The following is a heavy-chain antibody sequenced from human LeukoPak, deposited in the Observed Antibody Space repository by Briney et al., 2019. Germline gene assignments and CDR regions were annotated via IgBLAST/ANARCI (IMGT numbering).Heavy chain of an antibody. CDR2: INPSGGST. V-gene: IGHV1-46*01. CDR3: SRDRSGYDGGLIDY. D-gene: IGHD5-12*01. Sequence: ASVKVSCKASGYTFTSYYMHWVRQAPGQGLEWMGIINPSGGSTSYAQKFQGRGTMTRDMSTSTVYMELSRLRSDDTAVYYCSRDRSGYDGGLIDYWGQGTLVTVSS. J-gene: IGHJ4*02. CDR1: GYTFTSYY.